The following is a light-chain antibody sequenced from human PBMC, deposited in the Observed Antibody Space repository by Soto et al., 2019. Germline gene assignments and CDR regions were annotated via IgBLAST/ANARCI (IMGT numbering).Light chain of an antibody. Sequence: QSALTQPASVSGSPGQSITISCTGTSSDVGGYNYVSWYQQHPGKAPKLMIYEVSNRPSGVSNRFSGSKSGNTASLTISGLQAEDEADYYCSSYTRSNTLYVVFGGGTKLTVL. V-gene: IGLV2-14*01. J-gene: IGLJ2*01. CDR3: SSYTRSNTLYVV. CDR1: SSDVGGYNY. CDR2: EVS.